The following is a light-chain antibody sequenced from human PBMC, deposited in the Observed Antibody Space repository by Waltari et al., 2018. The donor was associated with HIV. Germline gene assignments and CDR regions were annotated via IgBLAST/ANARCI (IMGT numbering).Light chain of an antibody. J-gene: IGLJ2*01. CDR1: SSDVGRYNV. CDR3: CSYAGSSTYVV. CDR2: EVS. Sequence: QSALTQPASVSRSPGQSITISCTGTSSDVGRYNVVSWYQQHPGKAPKLMIYEVSKRPSGVSNRFSGSKSGNTASLTISGLQAEDEADYHCCSYAGSSTYVVFGGGTKLTVL. V-gene: IGLV2-23*02.